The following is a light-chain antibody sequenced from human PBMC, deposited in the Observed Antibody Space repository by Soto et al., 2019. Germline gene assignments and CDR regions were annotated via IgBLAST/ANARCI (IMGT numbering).Light chain of an antibody. Sequence: SYELTQPPSVSVAPGQTARITCEGNNIGSKAVHWYQQKPGQAPVLVVYDDSDRPSGIPERFSGSNSGNTASLTISRVEAGDEADYYWQVWDSSSDHRRVFGGGTKLTVL. CDR3: QVWDSSSDHRRV. CDR2: DDS. J-gene: IGLJ3*02. V-gene: IGLV3-21*02. CDR1: NIGSKA.